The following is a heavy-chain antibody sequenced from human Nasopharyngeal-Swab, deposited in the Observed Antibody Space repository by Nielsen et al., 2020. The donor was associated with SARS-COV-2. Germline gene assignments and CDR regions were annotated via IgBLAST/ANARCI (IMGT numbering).Heavy chain of an antibody. CDR2: INHSGST. D-gene: IGHD3-10*01. Sequence: SETLSLTCAVYGGSFSGYYWSWIRQPPGKGLEWIGEINHSGSTNYNPSLKSRVTISVDTSNNQFSLKLSSVTAADTAVYYCARGGNVLVWFGELSHFDYWGQGTLVTVSS. CDR1: GGSFSGYY. V-gene: IGHV4-34*09. J-gene: IGHJ4*02. CDR3: ARGGNVLVWFGELSHFDY.